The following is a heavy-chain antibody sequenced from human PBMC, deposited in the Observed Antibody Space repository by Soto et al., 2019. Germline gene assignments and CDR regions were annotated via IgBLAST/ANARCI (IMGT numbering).Heavy chain of an antibody. CDR1: GFTFSSYW. D-gene: IGHD4-4*01. V-gene: IGHV3-7*01. CDR2: IKQDGSEK. CDR3: ARDTVPGLFPNNWFDP. Sequence: GGSLRLSCAASGFTFSSYWMSWVRQAPGKGLEWVANIKQDGSEKYYVDSVKGRFTISRDNAKNSLYLQMNSLRAEDTAVYYCARDTVPGLFPNNWFDPWGQGTLVTVS. J-gene: IGHJ5*02.